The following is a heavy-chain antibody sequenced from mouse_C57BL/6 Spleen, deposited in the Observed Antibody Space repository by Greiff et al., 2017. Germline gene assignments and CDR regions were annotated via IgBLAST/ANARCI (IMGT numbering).Heavy chain of an antibody. Sequence: EVQLQQSGPGLVKPSQSLSLTCSVTGYSITSGYYWNWIRQFPGNKLEWMGYISYDGSNNYNPSLKNRISITRDTSKNQFFLKLNSVTTEDTATYYCARGRLLPRFAYWGQGTLVTVSA. CDR2: ISYDGSN. D-gene: IGHD2-3*01. CDR3: ARGRLLPRFAY. CDR1: GYSITSGYY. V-gene: IGHV3-6*01. J-gene: IGHJ3*01.